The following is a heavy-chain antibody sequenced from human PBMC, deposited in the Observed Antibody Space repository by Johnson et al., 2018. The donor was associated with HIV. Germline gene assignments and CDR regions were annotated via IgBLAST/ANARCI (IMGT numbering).Heavy chain of an antibody. CDR2: ISYDGNNK. Sequence: QMLLVESGGGVVQPGRSLRLSCAASGFTFSSYAMHWVHQAPGKGLEWVAVISYDGNNKYYADSVKGRFTISRDNAKNSLYLQMNSLRAEDTAVYYCARDYYGSGSYYNVWVAGAFDIWGQGTMVTVSS. CDR1: GFTFSSYA. V-gene: IGHV3-30*04. CDR3: ARDYYGSGSYYNVWVAGAFDI. D-gene: IGHD3-10*01. J-gene: IGHJ3*02.